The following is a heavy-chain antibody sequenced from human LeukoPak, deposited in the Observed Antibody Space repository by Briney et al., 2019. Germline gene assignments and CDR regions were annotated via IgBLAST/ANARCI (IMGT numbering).Heavy chain of an antibody. CDR3: ARGLPAIGYYFDY. D-gene: IGHD2-2*02. CDR2: LYYSGST. J-gene: IGHJ4*02. Sequence: SETLSLTCTVSGGSISSYYWSWIRQPPGKGLEWIGYLYYSGSTNYNPSFKSRVTISVDTSKNQFSLKLSSVTAADTAVYYCARGLPAIGYYFDYWGQGTLVTVSS. CDR1: GGSISSYY. V-gene: IGHV4-59*01.